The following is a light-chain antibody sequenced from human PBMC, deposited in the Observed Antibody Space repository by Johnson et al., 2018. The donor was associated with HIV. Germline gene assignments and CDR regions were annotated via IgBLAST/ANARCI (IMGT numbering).Light chain of an antibody. CDR3: GTWDGSLRAGF. V-gene: IGLV1-51*02. CDR1: SSNIGNNY. Sequence: QSVLTQPPSVSAAPGQKVTISCSGSSSNIGNNYVSWYQQLPGTAPKLLIYENNKRPSGIPDRFSVSKSGTSATLGITGLQTGDEADYYCGTWDGSLRAGFFGTGTKVTFL. CDR2: ENN. J-gene: IGLJ1*01.